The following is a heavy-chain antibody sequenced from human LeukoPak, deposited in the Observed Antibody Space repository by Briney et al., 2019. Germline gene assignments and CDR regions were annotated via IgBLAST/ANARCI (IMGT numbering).Heavy chain of an antibody. CDR3: ARVYYYDSSGYLPTEYFQH. D-gene: IGHD3-22*01. J-gene: IGHJ1*01. Sequence: PGGSLRLSCAASGFTFSSYAMHWVRQAPGKGLEWVAVISHDGSNKYYADSVKGRFTISRDNSKNTLYLQMNSLRAEDTAVYYCARVYYYDSSGYLPTEYFQHWGQGTLVTVSS. CDR2: ISHDGSNK. CDR1: GFTFSSYA. V-gene: IGHV3-30-3*01.